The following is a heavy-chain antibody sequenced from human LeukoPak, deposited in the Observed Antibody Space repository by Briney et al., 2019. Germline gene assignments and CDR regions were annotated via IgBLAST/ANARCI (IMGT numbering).Heavy chain of an antibody. Sequence: PSQTLSLTCTVSGGSISSGDYYWSWIRQPPGKGLEWIGCILYIGSTYYNPSLKSRVTISVDTSKNQFSLKLCSVTAADTAVYYCARGSYYYGSGSYFVDYWGQGTLVTVSS. CDR3: ARGSYYYGSGSYFVDY. V-gene: IGHV4-30-4*08. D-gene: IGHD3-10*01. CDR2: ILYIGST. CDR1: GGSISSGDYY. J-gene: IGHJ4*02.